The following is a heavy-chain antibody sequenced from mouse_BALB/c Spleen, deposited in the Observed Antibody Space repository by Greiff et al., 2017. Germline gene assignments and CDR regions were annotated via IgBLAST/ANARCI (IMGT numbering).Heavy chain of an antibody. CDR2: IYPYNGGT. V-gene: IGHV1S29*02. Sequence: VQLQQSGPELVRPGVSVKISCKASGYTFTDYNMHWVKQSHGKSLEWIGYIYPYNGGTGYNQKFKSKATLTVDNSSSTAYMELRSLTSGDSAVYYCARRGSMPVFAYWGQGTLVTVSA. CDR3: ARRGSMPVFAY. J-gene: IGHJ3*01. CDR1: GYTFTDYN. D-gene: IGHD2-3*01.